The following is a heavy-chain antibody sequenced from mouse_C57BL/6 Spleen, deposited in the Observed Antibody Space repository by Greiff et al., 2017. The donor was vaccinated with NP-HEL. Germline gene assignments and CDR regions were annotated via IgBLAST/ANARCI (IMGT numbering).Heavy chain of an antibody. Sequence: VQLQQSGPGLVQPSQSLSITCTVSGFSLTSYGVHWVRQSPGKGLEWLGVIWSGGSTDYNAAFISRLSISKDNSKSQVFFKMNSLQADDTAIYYCARKGSSYPYYAMDYWGQGTSVTVSS. CDR3: ARKGSSYPYYAMDY. D-gene: IGHD1-1*01. V-gene: IGHV2-2*01. CDR1: GFSLTSYG. CDR2: IWSGGST. J-gene: IGHJ4*01.